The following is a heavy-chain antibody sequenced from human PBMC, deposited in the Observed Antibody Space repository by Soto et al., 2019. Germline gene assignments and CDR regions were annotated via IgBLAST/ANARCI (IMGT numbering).Heavy chain of an antibody. CDR2: ISYDGSNK. J-gene: IGHJ4*02. Sequence: QVPLVESGGGVVQPGRSLRLSCAASGFTFSSYAMHWVRQAPGKGLEWVAVISYDGSNKYYADSVKGRFTISRDNSKNTLYLQMNSLRAEDTAVYYCAREGGATFNGYWGQGTLVTVSS. CDR1: GFTFSSYA. V-gene: IGHV3-30-3*01. D-gene: IGHD1-26*01. CDR3: AREGGATFNGY.